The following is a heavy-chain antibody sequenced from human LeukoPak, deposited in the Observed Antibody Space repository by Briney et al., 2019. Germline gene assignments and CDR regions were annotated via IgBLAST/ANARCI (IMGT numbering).Heavy chain of an antibody. CDR2: IRYDGSNK. CDR1: GFTFSSYG. Sequence: GGSLRLSCAASGFTFSSYGMHWVRQAPGKGLEWVAFIRYDGSNKYYADSVKGRFTISRDNSKNTLYLQMNSLRAEDTAVYYCAKGGSDAYGDPGGDYFDYWGQGTLVTVSS. V-gene: IGHV3-30*02. CDR3: AKGGSDAYGDPGGDYFDY. D-gene: IGHD4-17*01. J-gene: IGHJ4*02.